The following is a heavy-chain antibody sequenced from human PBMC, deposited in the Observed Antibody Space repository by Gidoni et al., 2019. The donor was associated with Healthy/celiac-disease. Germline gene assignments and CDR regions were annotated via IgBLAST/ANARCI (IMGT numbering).Heavy chain of an antibody. D-gene: IGHD2-2*02. CDR3: AKACLKLYHFDY. J-gene: IGHJ4*02. CDR2: SSGSGGST. Sequence: EVQLLESGGGLVQPGGSLRLSCAASGFTFSSYAVSWVRQAQGKGLEWVSVSSGSGGSTYDADSVKGRFTISRDNSKNTRYLQMNSRRAEDTAVYYCAKACLKLYHFDYWGQGTLVTVSS. CDR1: GFTFSSYA. V-gene: IGHV3-23*01.